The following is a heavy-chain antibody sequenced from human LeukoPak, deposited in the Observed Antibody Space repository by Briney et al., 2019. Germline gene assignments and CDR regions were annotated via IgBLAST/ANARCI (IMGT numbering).Heavy chain of an antibody. D-gene: IGHD3-22*01. V-gene: IGHV3-23*01. J-gene: IGHJ1*01. CDR3: ARGYYDSSGYFEYFQH. CDR1: GLTFSNAW. Sequence: PGGSLRLSCAASGLTFSNAWMSWVRQAPGKGLEWVSGISGSGGNTYSADSVKGRFTISRDNSKNTLYLQMNSLRAEDTAVYYCARGYYDSSGYFEYFQHWGQGTLVTVSS. CDR2: ISGSGGNT.